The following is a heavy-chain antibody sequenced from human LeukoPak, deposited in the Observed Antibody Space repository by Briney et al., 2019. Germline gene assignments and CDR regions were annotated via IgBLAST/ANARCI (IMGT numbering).Heavy chain of an antibody. CDR2: IYYSGST. CDR1: GGSFSGYY. V-gene: IGHV4-59*03. CDR3: ARIAAAGIDY. D-gene: IGHD6-13*01. J-gene: IGHJ4*02. Sequence: SETLSLTCAVYGGSFSGYYWSWIRQPPGKGLEWIGYIYYSGSTNYKPSLKSRVTISVDRSKNQFSLRLTSVTAADTAVYYCARIAAAGIDYWGQGTLVTVSS.